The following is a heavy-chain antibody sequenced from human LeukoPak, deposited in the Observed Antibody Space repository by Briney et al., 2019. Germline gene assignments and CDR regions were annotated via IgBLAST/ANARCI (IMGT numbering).Heavy chain of an antibody. J-gene: IGHJ4*02. CDR1: GFIFSSYS. V-gene: IGHV3-30-3*01. CDR2: VSSDGSKK. Sequence: PGGSLSLSCVASGFIFSSYSVHWVRQAPGKGLEWVAVVSSDGSKKFYADSVKGRFSISRDNSKNTLYLQMNSLRTEDTAVYYCARDRAYSGNDATYFDCWGQGTLVTVSS. CDR3: ARDRAYSGNDATYFDC. D-gene: IGHD5-12*01.